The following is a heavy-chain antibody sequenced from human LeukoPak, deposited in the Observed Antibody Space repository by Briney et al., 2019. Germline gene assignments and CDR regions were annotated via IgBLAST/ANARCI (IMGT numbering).Heavy chain of an antibody. CDR2: ISYDGSNK. CDR3: AKSIAAAGTEDDAFDI. V-gene: IGHV3-30*18. CDR1: GFTFSSYG. D-gene: IGHD6-13*01. Sequence: PGGSLRLSCAASGFTFSSYGMHWVRKAPGKGLEWGAVISYDGSNKYYADSVKGRFTISRDNSKNTLYLQMNSLRAEDTAVYYCAKSIAAAGTEDDAFDIWGQGTMVTVSS. J-gene: IGHJ3*02.